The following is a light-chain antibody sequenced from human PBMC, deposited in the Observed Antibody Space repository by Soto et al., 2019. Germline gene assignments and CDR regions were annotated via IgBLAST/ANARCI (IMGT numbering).Light chain of an antibody. CDR2: GSS. CDR1: QSVSSSY. Sequence: ESVLTQSPGTLSMSPGERATLSCRASQSVSSSYSAWYQQKPGQAPRLLIYGSSISATGIPDRFSGSGSGTDFTLTISRLEPEDFAVYYCQQYGSSPFTFGPGTKVDIK. V-gene: IGKV3-20*01. CDR3: QQYGSSPFT. J-gene: IGKJ3*01.